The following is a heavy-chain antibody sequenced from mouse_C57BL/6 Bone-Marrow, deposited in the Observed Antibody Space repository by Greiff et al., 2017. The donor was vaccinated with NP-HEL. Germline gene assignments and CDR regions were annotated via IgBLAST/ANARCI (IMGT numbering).Heavy chain of an antibody. V-gene: IGHV1-74*01. CDR1: GYTFTSYW. J-gene: IGHJ1*03. Sequence: QVHVKQPGAELVKPGASVKVSCKASGYTFTSYWMHWVKQRPGQGLEWIGRIHPSDSDTNYNQKFKGKATLTVDKSSSTAYMQLSSLTSEDSAVYYCAIGGDYYGSRRGYFDVWGTGTTVTVSS. CDR2: IHPSDSDT. CDR3: AIGGDYYGSRRGYFDV. D-gene: IGHD1-1*01.